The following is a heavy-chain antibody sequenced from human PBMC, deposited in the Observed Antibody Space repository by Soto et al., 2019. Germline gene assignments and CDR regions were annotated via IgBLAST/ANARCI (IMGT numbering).Heavy chain of an antibody. CDR2: VSHSGSS. D-gene: IGHD2-21*02. J-gene: IGHJ4*02. CDR3: ARGHKAPSGHPTMIIVVTLDY. Sequence: QVQLQESGPGLVKPSETLSLICTVSGASIRSNDWWPWVRQPPGKGLEWIGEVSHSGSSNYNPAFKSRLTISVDKSKNQFSLGLKSVTAAHTAVYFCARGHKAPSGHPTMIIVVTLDYWGQGAGVAVSS. V-gene: IGHV4-4*02. CDR1: GASIRSNDW.